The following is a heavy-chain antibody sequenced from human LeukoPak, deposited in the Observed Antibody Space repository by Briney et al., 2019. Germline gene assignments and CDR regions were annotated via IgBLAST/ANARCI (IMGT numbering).Heavy chain of an antibody. V-gene: IGHV3-7*01. CDR2: IKQDGGEK. CDR3: GRDQASGLPLGLIDY. D-gene: IGHD1-26*01. J-gene: IGHJ4*02. Sequence: PGGSLRLSCAASGFILSRYWMSWVRQAPGKGPEWVANIKQDGGEKYYVESVKGRFTISRNNAKNSLYLQMNNLRAEDTAVYYCGRDQASGLPLGLIDYWGLGTLVTVSS. CDR1: GFILSRYW.